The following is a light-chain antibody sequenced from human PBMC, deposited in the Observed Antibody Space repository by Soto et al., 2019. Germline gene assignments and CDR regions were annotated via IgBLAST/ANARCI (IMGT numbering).Light chain of an antibody. Sequence: QSALTQPRSVSGSPGQSVTISCTGTSSDVGGYYVSWYQHHPGKAPKLMIXXXXXXXXXXXXXXXXXXSGNTASLTISGLXXXXXXXXYCCSYAGSYTWVFGGGTKLTVL. CDR2: XXX. V-gene: IGLV2-11*01. J-gene: IGLJ3*02. CDR3: CSYAGSYTWV. CDR1: SSDVGGYY.